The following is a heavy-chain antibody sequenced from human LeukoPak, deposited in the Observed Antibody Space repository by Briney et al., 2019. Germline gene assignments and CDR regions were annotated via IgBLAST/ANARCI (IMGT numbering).Heavy chain of an antibody. CDR1: GYTFTGYY. V-gene: IGHV1-2*02. CDR3: ARELNYDSSGYYFDY. Sequence: ASVQVSCKASGYTFTGYYMHWVRQAPGQGLEWIGWINPNSGGTNYAQKFQGRVTMTRDTSISTAYMELSRLRSDDTAVYYCARELNYDSSGYYFDYWGQGTLVTVSS. J-gene: IGHJ4*02. CDR2: INPNSGGT. D-gene: IGHD3-22*01.